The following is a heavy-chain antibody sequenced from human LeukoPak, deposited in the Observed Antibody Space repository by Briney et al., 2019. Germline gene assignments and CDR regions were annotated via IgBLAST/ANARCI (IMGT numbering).Heavy chain of an antibody. CDR3: ARKAIAAGFHYFDY. J-gene: IGHJ4*02. CDR1: GFTFDDYG. CDR2: INWDGSST. D-gene: IGHD6-13*01. Sequence: PGGSLRLSCEASGFTFDDYGISWVRQVPGKRLEWVSGINWDGSSTGYADSVRGRFTISRDNANNSLYLQMNSLRAEDTALYYCARKAIAAGFHYFDYWGQGALVTVSS. V-gene: IGHV3-20*04.